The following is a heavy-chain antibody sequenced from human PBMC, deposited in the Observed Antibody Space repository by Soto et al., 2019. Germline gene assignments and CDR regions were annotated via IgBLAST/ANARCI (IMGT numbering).Heavy chain of an antibody. V-gene: IGHV1-69*12. Sequence: QVQLVQSGAEVKKPGSSVKVSCKASGGTFSSYVISWVRQAPGQGLEWMGGISPIVGTAHYAQKCQGRVTITADESTSTAYMELSRRRSEDTAVYYCAREVGAPVYWGQGTLVTVS. J-gene: IGHJ4*02. CDR2: ISPIVGTA. CDR1: GGTFSSYV. CDR3: AREVGAPVY. D-gene: IGHD1-26*01.